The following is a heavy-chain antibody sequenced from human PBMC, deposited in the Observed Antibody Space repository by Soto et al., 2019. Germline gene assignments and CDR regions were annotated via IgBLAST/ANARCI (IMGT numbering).Heavy chain of an antibody. CDR2: IIPIFDTA. V-gene: IGHV1-69*12. Sequence: QVQLVQSGAEVKKPGSSVKVSCKASGGTFSSYAISWVLQAPGQGLEWMGGIIPIFDTANYAQKFQGRVTITADESTSTAYMELSSLRSEDTAVYYCARHDCISSSCYYYYYYGMDVWGQGTTVTVSS. CDR3: ARHDCISSSCYYYYYYGMDV. D-gene: IGHD2-2*01. J-gene: IGHJ6*02. CDR1: GGTFSSYA.